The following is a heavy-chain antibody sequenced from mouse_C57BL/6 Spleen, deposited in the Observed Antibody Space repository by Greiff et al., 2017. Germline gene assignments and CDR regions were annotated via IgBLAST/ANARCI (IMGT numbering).Heavy chain of an antibody. CDR2: ISDGGSYT. J-gene: IGHJ3*01. CDR3: ARGRFAY. V-gene: IGHV5-4*03. CDR1: GFTFSSYA. Sequence: VKLMESGGGLVKPGGSLKLSCAASGFTFSSYAMSWVRQTPEKRLEWVATISDGGSYTYYPDNVKGRFTISRDNAKNNLYLQMSHLKSEDTAMYYCARGRFAYWGQGTLVTVSA.